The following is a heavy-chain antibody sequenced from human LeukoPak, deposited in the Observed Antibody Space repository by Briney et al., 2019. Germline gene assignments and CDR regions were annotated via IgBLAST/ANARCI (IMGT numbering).Heavy chain of an antibody. Sequence: GGSLRLSCAASGFTFVDYGMSWVRQAPGKGLEWVSGINWNGGSTGYADSVKGRFTISRDNAKNSLYLQMNSLRADDTAVYYCARGYEAYFDYWGQGTLVTVSS. CDR2: INWNGGST. CDR3: ARGYEAYFDY. D-gene: IGHD3-3*01. V-gene: IGHV3-20*04. CDR1: GFTFVDYG. J-gene: IGHJ4*02.